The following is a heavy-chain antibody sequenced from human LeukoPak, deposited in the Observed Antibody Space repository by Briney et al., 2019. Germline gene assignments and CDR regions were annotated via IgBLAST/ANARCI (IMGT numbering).Heavy chain of an antibody. CDR3: ARARDLEWAYFDY. Sequence: PSETLSLTCTVSGGSISSGDFYWSWIRQPPGKGLEWIGYIYYSGSTYYNPSLKSRVTMSVDTSKNHFSLKLSSVTAADTAVYYCARARDLEWAYFDYWGQGTLVTVSS. J-gene: IGHJ4*02. V-gene: IGHV4-30-4*01. D-gene: IGHD3-3*01. CDR1: GGSISSGDFY. CDR2: IYYSGST.